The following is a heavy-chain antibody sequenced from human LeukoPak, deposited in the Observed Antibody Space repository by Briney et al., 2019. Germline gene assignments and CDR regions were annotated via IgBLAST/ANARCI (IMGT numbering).Heavy chain of an antibody. J-gene: IGHJ4*02. CDR1: GFTVSSNY. CDR2: LYSGGAT. V-gene: IGHV3-53*01. D-gene: IGHD6-19*01. Sequence: GGSLRLSCAASGFTVSSNYMSWVRQPAGKGLEWVSVLYSGGATFYADSVKGRFTISRDTSKNTLYLQMNDLRADGTAVYYCTKLKGWYGEGFFDYWGQGTLVTVSS. CDR3: TKLKGWYGEGFFDY.